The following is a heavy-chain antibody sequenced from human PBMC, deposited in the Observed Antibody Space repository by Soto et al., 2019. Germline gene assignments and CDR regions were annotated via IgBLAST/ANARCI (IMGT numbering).Heavy chain of an antibody. D-gene: IGHD3-10*01. J-gene: IGHJ6*02. V-gene: IGHV3-23*01. CDR3: ANLNYGSGSYYSVRFDYYYYGMDV. CDR1: GFTFSSYA. CDR2: ISGSGGST. Sequence: PRWSLRLSCAASGFTFSSYAMSWFRQAPGKGLEWVSAISGSGGSTYYADSVKGRFTISRDNSKNTLYLQMNSLRAEDTAVYYCANLNYGSGSYYSVRFDYYYYGMDVWGQGTTVTVSS.